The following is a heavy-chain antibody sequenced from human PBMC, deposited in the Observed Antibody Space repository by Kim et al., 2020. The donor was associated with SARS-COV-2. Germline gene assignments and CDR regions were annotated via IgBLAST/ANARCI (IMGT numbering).Heavy chain of an antibody. Sequence: GGSLRLSCAASGFTFSSYAMHWVRQAPGKGLEWVAVISYDGSNKYYADSVKGRFTISRDNSKNTLYLQMNSLRAEDTAVYYCARSYLYCSSTSCHPLTYYYYGMDVWGQGTTVTVSS. CDR1: GFTFSSYA. J-gene: IGHJ6*02. V-gene: IGHV3-30*04. CDR3: ARSYLYCSSTSCHPLTYYYYGMDV. D-gene: IGHD2-2*01. CDR2: ISYDGSNK.